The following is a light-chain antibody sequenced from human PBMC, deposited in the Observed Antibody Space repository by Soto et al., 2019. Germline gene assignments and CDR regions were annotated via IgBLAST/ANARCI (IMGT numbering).Light chain of an antibody. V-gene: IGLV1-40*01. CDR3: QSYDNSLSVYV. CDR2: GNS. CDR1: SSNIGAHYD. J-gene: IGLJ1*01. Sequence: SVLTQPPSVSGAPGQRVTNSCTGSSSNIGAHYDVHWYQQLPGTAPKLLIYGNSNRPSGVPDRFSGSKSGTSASLSITGLQAEDEADYYCQSYDNSLSVYVFGTGTKVTV.